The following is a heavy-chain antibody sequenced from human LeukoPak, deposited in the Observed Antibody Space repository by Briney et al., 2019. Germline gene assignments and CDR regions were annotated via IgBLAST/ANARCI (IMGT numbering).Heavy chain of an antibody. CDR2: INPSDGTT. CDR1: GYTFTSYY. V-gene: IGHV1-46*01. Sequence: ASVKVSFTASGYTFTSYYMNWVRQAPGQGLEWMGKINPSDGTTDFAQNFQGRVTMTRDTSTSTVYMELSSLRSEDTAVYYCVRGWWGTDYGWTNWFDPWGQGTLVTVSS. CDR3: VRGWWGTDYGWTNWFDP. J-gene: IGHJ5*02. D-gene: IGHD4-17*01.